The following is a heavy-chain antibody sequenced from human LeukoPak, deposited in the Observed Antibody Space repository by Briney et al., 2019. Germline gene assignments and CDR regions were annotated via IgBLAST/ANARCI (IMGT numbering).Heavy chain of an antibody. J-gene: IGHJ6*02. CDR2: MNPNSGNT. V-gene: IGHV1-8*01. CDR3: ARAGELGYCSGGSCSDHYYYYYGMDV. Sequence: ASVKVSCKASGYTFTSYDINWVRQATGQGLEWMGWMNPNSGNTGYAQKFQGRVTMTGNTSISTAYMELSSLRSEDTAVYYCARAGELGYCSGGSCSDHYYYYYGMDVWGQGTTVTVSS. D-gene: IGHD2-15*01. CDR1: GYTFTSYD.